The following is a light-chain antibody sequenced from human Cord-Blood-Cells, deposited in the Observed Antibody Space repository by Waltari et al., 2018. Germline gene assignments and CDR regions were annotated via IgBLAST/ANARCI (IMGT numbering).Light chain of an antibody. Sequence: QSALTQPASVSGSPGQSITISCTGTSSDVGRYNLVSWYQQHPGKAPKVMIYEGSKRPSGVSNRCSGAKSGNTASLTISGRQAEDEADYYCCSYAGSSNVVFGGGTKLTVL. CDR3: CSYAGSSNVV. J-gene: IGLJ2*01. V-gene: IGLV2-23*01. CDR2: EGS. CDR1: SSDVGRYNL.